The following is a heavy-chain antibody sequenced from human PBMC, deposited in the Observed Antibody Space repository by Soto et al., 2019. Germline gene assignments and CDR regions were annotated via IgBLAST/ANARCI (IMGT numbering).Heavy chain of an antibody. Sequence: GASVKVSCKASGGTFSSYTISWVRQAPGQGLEWMGRIIPILGIANYAQKLQGRVTMTTDTSTSTAYMELRSLRSDDTAVYYCAREPMAGGPFGYWGQGTLVTVSS. J-gene: IGHJ4*02. CDR3: AREPMAGGPFGY. V-gene: IGHV1-69*04. CDR2: IIPILGIA. CDR1: GGTFSSYT. D-gene: IGHD3-10*01.